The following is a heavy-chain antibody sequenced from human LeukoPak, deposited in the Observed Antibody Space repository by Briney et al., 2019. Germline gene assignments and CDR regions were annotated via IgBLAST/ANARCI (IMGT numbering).Heavy chain of an antibody. J-gene: IGHJ6*02. CDR2: ISGSGGST. CDR3: AKGVVAATRTSGMDV. V-gene: IGHV3-23*01. Sequence: GGSLRLSCAASGFTFSSYAMSWVRQAPGKGLEWVSAISGSGGSTYYADSVKGRFTISRDNSKNTLYLQMNSLRAEDTAVYYCAKGVVAATRTSGMDVWGQGTTVTVSS. CDR1: GFTFSSYA. D-gene: IGHD2-15*01.